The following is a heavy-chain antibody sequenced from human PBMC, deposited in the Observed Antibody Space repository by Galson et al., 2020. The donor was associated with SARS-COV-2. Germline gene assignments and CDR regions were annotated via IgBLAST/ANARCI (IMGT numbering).Heavy chain of an antibody. CDR1: GGSFSGYY. CDR3: AKRNKLVWFGQLLLSNYNYVMDV. Sequence: SETLSLTCAVYGGSFSGYYWTWIRQPPGKGLEWIGEINHSGSSNYNPSLKSRVTMSVDTSKNQFSLKLSSVTAADTGVYYCAKRNKLVWFGQLLLSNYNYVMDVWGQGTTVTVSS. CDR2: INHSGSS. V-gene: IGHV4-34*01. J-gene: IGHJ6*02. D-gene: IGHD3-10*01.